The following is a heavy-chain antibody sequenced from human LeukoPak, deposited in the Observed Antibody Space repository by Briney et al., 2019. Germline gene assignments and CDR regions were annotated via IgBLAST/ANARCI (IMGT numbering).Heavy chain of an antibody. CDR1: GFTFSSYA. J-gene: IGHJ4*02. V-gene: IGHV3-30*04. CDR2: ISYDGSNK. Sequence: PGGSLRLSCAASGFTFSSYAMHWVRQAPGKGLEWVAVISYDGSNKYYADSVKGRFTISRDNSKNTLYLQMNSLRAEDTAVYYCARDASRYCSGGNCYSGLLGYFDYWGQGTLVTVSS. CDR3: ARDASRYCSGGNCYSGLLGYFDY. D-gene: IGHD2-15*01.